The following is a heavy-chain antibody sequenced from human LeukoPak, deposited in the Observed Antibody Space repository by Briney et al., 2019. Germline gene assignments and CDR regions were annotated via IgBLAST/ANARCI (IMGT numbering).Heavy chain of an antibody. CDR3: ARGGGLDV. Sequence: PGGSLRLSCAASGFIFSDYYMSWICQAPGKGLEFVSNISRSSSFTNYADSVKGRFPISRDNAKKSRYLQMSNLRAEDTAVYFCARGGGLDVWGQGATVTVSS. CDR2: ISRSSSFT. D-gene: IGHD3-16*01. CDR1: GFIFSDYY. V-gene: IGHV3-11*03. J-gene: IGHJ6*02.